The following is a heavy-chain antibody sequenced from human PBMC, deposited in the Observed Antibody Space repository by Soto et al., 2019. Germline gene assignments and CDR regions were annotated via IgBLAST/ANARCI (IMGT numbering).Heavy chain of an antibody. V-gene: IGHV1-2*02. CDR3: ARAPYCSGGSCYSFWCGP. J-gene: IGHJ5*02. Sequence: ASEKVSCKASGSTFTGYYMHWVRQAPGQGLEWMGWINPNSGGTNYAQKFQGRVTRTRYTSISTAYRELSRLRSDDTAVYYCARAPYCSGGSCYSFWCGPWRQGTRVTVSS. D-gene: IGHD2-15*01. CDR2: INPNSGGT. CDR1: GSTFTGYY.